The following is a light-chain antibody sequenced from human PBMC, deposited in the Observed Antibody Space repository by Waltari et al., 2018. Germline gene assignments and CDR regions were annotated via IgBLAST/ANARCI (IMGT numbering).Light chain of an antibody. CDR2: GAS. J-gene: IGKJ1*01. CDR3: QQYGSSRT. CDR1: QSVCSSY. V-gene: IGKV3-20*01. Sequence: EIVLTQSPGTLSLSPGERATLSCRASQSVCSSYLALYQQKPGQAPKLLIYGASIRATGSPDRFSVSGSGTDFTLTISRLEPEDFAVYYCQQYGSSRTFGQGTKVEIK.